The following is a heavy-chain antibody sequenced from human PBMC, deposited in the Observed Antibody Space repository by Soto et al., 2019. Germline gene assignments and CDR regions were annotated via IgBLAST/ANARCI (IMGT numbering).Heavy chain of an antibody. CDR3: ARDFNCTRRCIDVFDI. V-gene: IGHV1-18*01. Sequence: QVQLVQSGAEVKKPGASVKVSCKASGYSFINYDISWVRQAPGQGLEWMGWVSAYNGNTNYAQKFQGRVTMTTDTSTSTAYMELRNLRSDDTAVYYCARDFNCTRRCIDVFDIWGQGTMVTVSS. D-gene: IGHD2-8*01. J-gene: IGHJ3*02. CDR2: VSAYNGNT. CDR1: GYSFINYD.